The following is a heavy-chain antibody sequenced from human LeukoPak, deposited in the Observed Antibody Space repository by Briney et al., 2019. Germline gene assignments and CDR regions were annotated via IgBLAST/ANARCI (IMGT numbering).Heavy chain of an antibody. V-gene: IGHV3-23*01. J-gene: IGHJ4*02. Sequence: GGSLRLSCVASGVTISTYAMSWVRQAPGKGLEWVSGITTSGGTTYYADSVKGRFTISRDNPKNTLYLQMNSLRADDTAVYYCAKSNLKYYFDSWGQGTLVTVSS. CDR1: GVTISTYA. CDR3: AKSNLKYYFDS. D-gene: IGHD6-6*01. CDR2: ITTSGGTT.